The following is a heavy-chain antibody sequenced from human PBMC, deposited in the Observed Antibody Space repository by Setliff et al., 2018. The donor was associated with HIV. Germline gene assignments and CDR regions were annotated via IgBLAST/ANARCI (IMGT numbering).Heavy chain of an antibody. CDR1: GGSISSYY. J-gene: IGHJ6*02. CDR3: ARDRWSVAGAYYYYGMDV. Sequence: PSETLSLTCTVSGGSISSYYWSWIRQPPGKGLELIGYIYYSRSTNYHPSLKSRVTISVDTSKNQFSLKLSSVTAADTAVYYCARDRWSVAGAYYYYGMDVWGQGTTVTVSS. V-gene: IGHV4-59*01. D-gene: IGHD6-19*01. CDR2: IYYSRST.